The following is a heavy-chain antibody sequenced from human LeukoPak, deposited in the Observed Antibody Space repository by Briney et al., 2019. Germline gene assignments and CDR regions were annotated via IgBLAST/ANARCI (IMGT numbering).Heavy chain of an antibody. Sequence: PGGSLRLSCAASGFSFSSYTMNWVRQAPGKGLEWVSSISSISSYIYDADSVKGRFTISRDNAKNSLYLQMNSLRAEDTAVYYCARGYHYSDCDLNAFDIWGQGTMVTVSS. CDR1: GFSFSSYT. D-gene: IGHD4-11*01. CDR2: ISSISSYI. CDR3: ARGYHYSDCDLNAFDI. V-gene: IGHV3-21*01. J-gene: IGHJ3*02.